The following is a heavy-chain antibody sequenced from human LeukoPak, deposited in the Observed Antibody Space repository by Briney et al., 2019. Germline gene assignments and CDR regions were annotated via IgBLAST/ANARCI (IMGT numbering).Heavy chain of an antibody. D-gene: IGHD3-22*01. CDR1: GFTFDDYG. Sequence: GGSLRLSCTASGFTFDDYGMSWVRQAPGEGLEWVSGINWNGGSTGYADSVKGRFTISRDNAKNSLYPQMNSLRAEDTALYYCARGYNYYDSSGHYVGGDRYYFDYWGQGTLVTVSS. J-gene: IGHJ4*02. V-gene: IGHV3-20*04. CDR3: ARGYNYYDSSGHYVGGDRYYFDY. CDR2: INWNGGST.